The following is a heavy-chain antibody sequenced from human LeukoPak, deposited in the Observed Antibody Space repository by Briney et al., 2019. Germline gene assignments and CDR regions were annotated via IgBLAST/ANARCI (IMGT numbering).Heavy chain of an antibody. CDR3: ATAYVYPVDF. Sequence: ASVKVSCKVSGYTLTELSMHWVRQAPGKGLEWMGGFDPEYGETIYAQKFQGGVTMTEDTSTDTACMELSSLRSEDSAVYYCATAYVYPVDFWGQGTLVTVSS. CDR1: GYTLTELS. V-gene: IGHV1-24*01. D-gene: IGHD2-8*01. J-gene: IGHJ4*02. CDR2: FDPEYGET.